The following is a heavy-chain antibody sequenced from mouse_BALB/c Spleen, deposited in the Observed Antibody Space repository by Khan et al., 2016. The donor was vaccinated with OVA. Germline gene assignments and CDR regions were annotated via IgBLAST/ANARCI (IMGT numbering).Heavy chain of an antibody. CDR3: ARMARQ. CDR1: GLNIKDTY. J-gene: IGHJ2*01. D-gene: IGHD3-2*01. Sequence: EVQLVESGAELVKSGATVKLSCTASGLNIKDTYMHWLKQWPEQGLEWIGRIDPPKGNTKYEPKLQGQAIITEENTTNPAYMQRSSLKSEDTAGYYCARMARQWGQGTTLTVSS. V-gene: IGHV14-3*02. CDR2: IDPPKGNT.